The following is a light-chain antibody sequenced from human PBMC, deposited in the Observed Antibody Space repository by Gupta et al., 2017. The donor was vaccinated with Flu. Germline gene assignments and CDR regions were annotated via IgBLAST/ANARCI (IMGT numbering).Light chain of an antibody. Sequence: RVTISCSGSSSNIGSNYLYWYQQFPGTAPKLLVYRNNQRPSGVPDRFSGSKSGTSASLAISGLRAADEADYYCAAWDDSLSGWVFGGGTKLTVL. V-gene: IGLV1-47*01. J-gene: IGLJ3*02. CDR3: AAWDDSLSGWV. CDR1: SSNIGSNY. CDR2: RNN.